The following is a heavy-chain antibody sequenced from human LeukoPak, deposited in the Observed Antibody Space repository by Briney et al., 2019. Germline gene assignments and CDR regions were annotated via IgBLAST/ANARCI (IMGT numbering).Heavy chain of an antibody. CDR2: MNPNSGNT. J-gene: IGHJ5*02. V-gene: IGHV1-8*01. CDR3: ARGYLGYCSSTRCYTVDP. CDR1: GYTFTSYD. D-gene: IGHD2-2*02. Sequence: ASVKVSCKASGYTFTSYDINWVRQATGQGLEWMGWMNPNSGNTGYAPKFQGRVTMTRNTSITTAYMELSSLRSEDTAVYYCARGYLGYCSSTRCYTVDPWGQGTLVTVSS.